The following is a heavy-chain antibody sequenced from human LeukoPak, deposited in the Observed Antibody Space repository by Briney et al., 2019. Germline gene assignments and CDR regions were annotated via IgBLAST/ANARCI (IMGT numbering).Heavy chain of an antibody. D-gene: IGHD6-6*01. CDR3: ARGRLYRNSFCFDY. CDR2: INNNGGST. CDR1: GFTFSSYA. J-gene: IGHJ4*02. V-gene: IGHV3-64*01. Sequence: GGSLRLSCAASGFTFSSYAMHWVRQAPGGGLEYVSAINNNGGSTYYANSVRGRFTISRDNSKNTLYLQVGSLRADDMAVYYCARGRLYRNSFCFDYWGQGTLVTVSS.